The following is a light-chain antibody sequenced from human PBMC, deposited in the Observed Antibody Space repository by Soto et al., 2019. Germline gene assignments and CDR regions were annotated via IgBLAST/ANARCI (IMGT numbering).Light chain of an antibody. CDR3: QQYGSSAT. CDR1: QSVTSDY. CDR2: GAS. V-gene: IGKV3-20*01. Sequence: ETVLTQSPDALSLSPGARATLSWWASQSVTSDYLAWYQQKACQAPRLLIYGASSRATGIPDRFCGSASGTEFILTISRMEPEYYAFYYCQQYGSSATFGGGTKVDLK. J-gene: IGKJ4*01.